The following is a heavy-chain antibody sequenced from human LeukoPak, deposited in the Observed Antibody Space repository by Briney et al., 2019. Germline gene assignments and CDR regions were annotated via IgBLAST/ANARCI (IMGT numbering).Heavy chain of an antibody. CDR3: ARGIRSGWLYYYYMDV. J-gene: IGHJ6*03. D-gene: IGHD6-19*01. Sequence: GGSLRLSCAASGFTFSDYYMSWIRQAPGKGLEWLSYISSSGSTIYYADSVKGRFTISRDNAKNSLYLQMNSLRAEDTAVYYCARGIRSGWLYYYYMDVWGKGTTVTVSS. CDR1: GFTFSDYY. CDR2: ISSSGSTI. V-gene: IGHV3-11*04.